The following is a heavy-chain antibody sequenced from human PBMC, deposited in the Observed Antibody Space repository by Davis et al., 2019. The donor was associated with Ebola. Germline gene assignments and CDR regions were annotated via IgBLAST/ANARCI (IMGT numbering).Heavy chain of an antibody. CDR2: VHYSGTP. D-gene: IGHD4-17*01. CDR1: GGSLRGYF. Sequence: SETLSLTCAVSGGSLRGYFWSWIRQSPGKGLEWIGYVHYSGTPNYNPSLKSRVTISVDMSKNQFSLKLSSVTAADTALYYCARVLGNGDLLLDYWGQGTLVTVSS. J-gene: IGHJ4*02. CDR3: ARVLGNGDLLLDY. V-gene: IGHV4-59*01.